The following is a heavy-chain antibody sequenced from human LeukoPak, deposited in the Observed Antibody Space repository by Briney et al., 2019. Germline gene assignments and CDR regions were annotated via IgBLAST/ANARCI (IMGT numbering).Heavy chain of an antibody. D-gene: IGHD3-9*01. CDR3: AREGSRAGSYDILTGYPRAFYYYGMDV. CDR1: GGTFSSYA. Sequence: SVKVSCKASGGTFSSYAISWVRQAPGQGLEWMGRIIPILGIANYAQKLQGRVTITADKSTSTAYMELSSLRSEDTAVYYCAREGSRAGSYDILTGYPRAFYYYGMDVWGQGTTVTVSS. CDR2: IIPILGIA. J-gene: IGHJ6*02. V-gene: IGHV1-69*04.